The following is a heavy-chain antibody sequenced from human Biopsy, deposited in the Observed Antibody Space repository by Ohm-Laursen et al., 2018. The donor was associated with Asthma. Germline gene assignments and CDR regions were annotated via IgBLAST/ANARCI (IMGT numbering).Heavy chain of an antibody. D-gene: IGHD7-27*01. CDR3: ARDAPTGGYIDY. V-gene: IGHV3-21*01. CDR2: ITSSSSYI. Sequence: GPLRLSCSASGFTFSGYTMNWVRQAPGKGLEWVSSITSSSSYIFYADSVKGRFTISRDNPRNSLYLQMNSLRAEDTAVYYCARDAPTGGYIDYWGLGTLVTVSS. J-gene: IGHJ4*02. CDR1: GFTFSGYT.